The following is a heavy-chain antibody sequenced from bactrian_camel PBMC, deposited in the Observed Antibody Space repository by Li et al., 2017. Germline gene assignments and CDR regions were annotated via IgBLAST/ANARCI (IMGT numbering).Heavy chain of an antibody. CDR1: GNVYDSMC. CDR3: AADLVTDEPSLAERMYYY. J-gene: IGHJ4*01. Sequence: HVKLVESGGGSAQAGGSPRLSCAASGNVYDSMCMGWFRRLPGQEREGVAAIAKDGKTDYADSVKGRATISRDGAKNIIALQINGLKPEDTASYYCAADLVTDEPSLAERMYYYWGQGTQVTVS. V-gene: IGHV3S53*01. D-gene: IGHD1*01. CDR2: IAKDGKT.